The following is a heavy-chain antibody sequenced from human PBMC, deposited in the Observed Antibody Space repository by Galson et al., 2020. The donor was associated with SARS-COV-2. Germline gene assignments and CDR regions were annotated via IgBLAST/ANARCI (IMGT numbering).Heavy chain of an antibody. D-gene: IGHD3-16*01. Sequence: SETLSLTCAVYGGSFSGYFWTWVRQAPGKGLEWIGEINFGGDTNYSPSLRSRVTLSVDTSKNQFSLKLRSVTAADTALYFCARGRQGVVPSPVLGLGPFYSFYYMDVWGKGTTVTVSS. CDR1: GGSFSGYF. CDR3: ARGRQGVVPSPVLGLGPFYSFYYMDV. CDR2: INFGGDT. V-gene: IGHV4-34*01. J-gene: IGHJ6*03.